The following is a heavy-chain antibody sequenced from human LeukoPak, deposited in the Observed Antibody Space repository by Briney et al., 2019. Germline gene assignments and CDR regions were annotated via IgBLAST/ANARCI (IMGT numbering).Heavy chain of an antibody. D-gene: IGHD3-10*02. CDR3: ARDDGMLPEKGHGDY. CDR2: ISGPSQSI. CDR1: GFTFSSYS. V-gene: IGHV3-48*02. J-gene: IGHJ4*02. Sequence: GGSLRLSCVVSGFTFSSYSMNWFRQPPGKGLEWVSYISGPSQSIYYADSVKGRFTISRDNAKNSLYLQMNSLRDEDTAVYYCARDDGMLPEKGHGDYWGQGTLVTVSS.